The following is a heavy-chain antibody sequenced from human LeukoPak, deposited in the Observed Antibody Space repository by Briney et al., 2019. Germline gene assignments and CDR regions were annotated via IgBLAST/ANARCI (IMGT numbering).Heavy chain of an antibody. D-gene: IGHD6-13*01. CDR3: ARARGIAAAGTGDY. CDR2: INHSGST. CDR1: GGSFSGYY. V-gene: IGHV4-34*01. J-gene: IGHJ4*02. Sequence: SETLSLTCAVYGGSFSGYYWSWIRQPPGKGLEWIGEINHSGSTNYNPSLKSRVTISVDTSKNQFSLKLSSVTAADTAVYYCARARGIAAAGTGDYWGQGTLVTVSS.